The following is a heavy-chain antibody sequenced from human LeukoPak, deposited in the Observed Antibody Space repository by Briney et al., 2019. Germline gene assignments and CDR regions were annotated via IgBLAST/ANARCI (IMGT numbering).Heavy chain of an antibody. J-gene: IGHJ4*02. D-gene: IGHD5-24*01. CDR2: IYDNGTT. V-gene: IGHV4-59*08. Sequence: PSETLSLTCTASGVSITNYYWSWIRQPPGKGLEWIGYIYDNGTTNYNPSLKSRVTMSVDTSKNQFSLKVSTVTAEDTAVYFCARRRDRYNRLDSWGQRTLVIVSS. CDR3: ARRRDRYNRLDS. CDR1: GVSITNYY.